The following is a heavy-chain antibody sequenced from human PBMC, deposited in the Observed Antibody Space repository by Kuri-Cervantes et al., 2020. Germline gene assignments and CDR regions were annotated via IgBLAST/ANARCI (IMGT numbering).Heavy chain of an antibody. CDR1: GFTSSSYG. CDR2: ISYDGSNK. Sequence: LSLTCAASGFTSSSYGMHWVRQAPGKGLEWVAVISYDGSNKYYADSVKGRFTISRDNSKNTLYLQMNSLRAEDTAVYYCAKEGGSGWYLSYYYYGMDVWGQGTTVTVSS. J-gene: IGHJ6*01. CDR3: AKEGGSGWYLSYYYYGMDV. V-gene: IGHV3-30*18. D-gene: IGHD6-19*01.